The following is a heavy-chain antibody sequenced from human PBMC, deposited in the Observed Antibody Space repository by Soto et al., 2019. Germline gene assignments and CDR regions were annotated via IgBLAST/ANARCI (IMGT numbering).Heavy chain of an antibody. J-gene: IGHJ6*03. Sequence: PGGSLRLSCAASGFTFSSYSMNWVRQAPGKGLEWVSSISSSSSYIYYADSVKGRFTISRDNAKNSLYLQMNSLRAEDTAVYYCARDGGYCSGGSCPNYMDVWGKGTTVTVSS. CDR3: ARDGGYCSGGSCPNYMDV. CDR2: ISSSSSYI. V-gene: IGHV3-21*01. D-gene: IGHD2-15*01. CDR1: GFTFSSYS.